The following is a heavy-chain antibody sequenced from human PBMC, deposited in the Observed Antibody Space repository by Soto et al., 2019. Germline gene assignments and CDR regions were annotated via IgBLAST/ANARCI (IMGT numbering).Heavy chain of an antibody. J-gene: IGHJ6*02. CDR3: ARAGFDRNPGIAAAGTRIGGMDV. CDR1: GYTFTSYG. V-gene: IGHV1-18*01. Sequence: ASVKVSCKASGYTFTSYGISWVRQAPGQGLEWMGWISAYNGNTNYAQKLQGRVTMTTDTSTSTAYMELRSLRSDDTAVYYCARAGFDRNPGIAAAGTRIGGMDVWGQGTTVTVSS. D-gene: IGHD6-13*01. CDR2: ISAYNGNT.